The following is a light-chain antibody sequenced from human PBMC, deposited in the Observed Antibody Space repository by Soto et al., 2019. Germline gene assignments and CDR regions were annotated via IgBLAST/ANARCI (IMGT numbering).Light chain of an antibody. J-gene: IGKJ4*01. CDR2: DAF. Sequence: EKVMTQSPATLSVSPGERATLSCRASQNVKTRLAWYQQKPGQAPRLLIYDAFTRATGIPARFSGSASGTEFTLTISSLPSEDFAVYYCQQYDEWPLTFGGGTKVEI. CDR3: QQYDEWPLT. CDR1: QNVKTR. V-gene: IGKV3-15*01.